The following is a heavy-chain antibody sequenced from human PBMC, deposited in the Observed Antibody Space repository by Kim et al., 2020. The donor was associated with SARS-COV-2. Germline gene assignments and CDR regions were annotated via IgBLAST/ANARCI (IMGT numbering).Heavy chain of an antibody. V-gene: IGHV7-4-1*02. CDR2: INTNTGNP. CDR3: ASLDGGYSSSWNPYYYYYYGMDV. J-gene: IGHJ6*02. CDR1: GYTFTSYA. Sequence: ASVKVSCKASGYTFTSYAMNWVRQAPGQGLEWMGWINTNTGNPTYAQGFTGRFVFSLDTSVSTAYLQISSLKAEDTAVYYCASLDGGYSSSWNPYYYYYYGMDVWGQGTTVTVSS. D-gene: IGHD6-13*01.